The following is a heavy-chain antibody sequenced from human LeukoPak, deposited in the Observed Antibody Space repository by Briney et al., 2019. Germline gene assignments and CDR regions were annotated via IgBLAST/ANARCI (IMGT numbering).Heavy chain of an antibody. CDR3: ARESGSKYQLLYVHYYYYMNV. V-gene: IGHV1-69*01. J-gene: IGHJ6*03. D-gene: IGHD2-2*02. CDR2: IIPIFGTA. Sequence: SSVKVSCKASGGTFSSYAISWVRQAPGQGLEWMGGIIPIFGTANYPPTIQGRVTITADESTSTAYMELSSLRSEDTAVYYCARESGSKYQLLYVHYYYYMNVWGKGTTVTVSS. CDR1: GGTFSSYA.